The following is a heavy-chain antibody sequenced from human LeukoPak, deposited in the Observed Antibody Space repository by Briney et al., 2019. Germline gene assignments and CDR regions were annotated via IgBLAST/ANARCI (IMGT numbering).Heavy chain of an antibody. J-gene: IGHJ6*03. CDR1: GFTFSSYW. CDR3: ARDPTEYYYYYYYMDV. V-gene: IGHV3-74*01. Sequence: GGSLRLSCAASGFTFSSYWMHWVRQAPGKGLVWVSRINSDGSSTSYADSVKGRFTISRDNAKNSLYLQMNSLRAEDTAVYYCARDPTEYYYYYYYMDVWGKGTTVTVSS. CDR2: INSDGSST. D-gene: IGHD2/OR15-2a*01.